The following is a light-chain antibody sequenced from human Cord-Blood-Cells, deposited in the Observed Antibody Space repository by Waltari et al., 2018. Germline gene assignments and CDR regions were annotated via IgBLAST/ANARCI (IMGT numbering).Light chain of an antibody. CDR2: DVS. CDR1: SSHVGGYNY. CDR3: SSYTSSSTYV. J-gene: IGLJ1*01. Sequence: QSALTQPASVSGSPGQSITISCTGTSSHVGGYNYVSWYPQHPGKPPKLMIYDVSNRPSGVSNRFSGSKSGNTASLTISGLQAEDEADYYCSSYTSSSTYVFGTGTKVTVL. V-gene: IGLV2-14*01.